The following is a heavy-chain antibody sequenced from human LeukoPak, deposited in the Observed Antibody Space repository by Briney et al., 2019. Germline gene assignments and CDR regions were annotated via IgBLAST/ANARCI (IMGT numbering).Heavy chain of an antibody. J-gene: IGHJ4*02. CDR1: GFTFSSHG. V-gene: IGHV3-33*01. Sequence: GRSLRLSCAASGFTFSSHGMHWVRQAPGKGLEWVAVIWYDGSNKYYADSVKSRFTISRDDSKNTLYLQMNSLRVEDTAVYYCARAVRGVGSDYWGQGTLVTVSS. D-gene: IGHD3-10*01. CDR2: IWYDGSNK. CDR3: ARAVRGVGSDY.